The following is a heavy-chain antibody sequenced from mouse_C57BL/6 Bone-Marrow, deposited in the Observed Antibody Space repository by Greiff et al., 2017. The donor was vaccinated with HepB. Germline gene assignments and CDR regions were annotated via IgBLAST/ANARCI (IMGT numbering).Heavy chain of an antibody. J-gene: IGHJ4*01. D-gene: IGHD1-1*01. CDR3: ARRAVVARDYAMDY. CDR2: ISSGGSYT. Sequence: EVQLVESGGDLVKPGGSLKLSCAASGFTFSSYGMSWVRQTPDKRLEWVATISSGGSYTYYPDSVKGRFTISRDNAKNTLYLQMSRLKSEDTAMYYCARRAVVARDYAMDYWGQGTSVTVSS. V-gene: IGHV5-6*01. CDR1: GFTFSSYG.